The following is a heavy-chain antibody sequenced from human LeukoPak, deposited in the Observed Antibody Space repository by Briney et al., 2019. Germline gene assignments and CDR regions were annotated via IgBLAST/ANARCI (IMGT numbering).Heavy chain of an antibody. J-gene: IGHJ3*02. D-gene: IGHD5-18*01. Sequence: GASVNVSCTASGGTFSSYAISWVRQAPGQGFEWMGGIIPIFGTANFAQKFQGRVTITADESTSTAYMELRSLRSEDTAVYYCARAQYSYGPRDAFDIWGQGTMVTVSS. CDR1: GGTFSSYA. CDR3: ARAQYSYGPRDAFDI. CDR2: IIPIFGTA. V-gene: IGHV1-69*13.